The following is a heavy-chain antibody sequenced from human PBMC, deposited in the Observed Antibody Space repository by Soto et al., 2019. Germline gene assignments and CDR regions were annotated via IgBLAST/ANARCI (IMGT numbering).Heavy chain of an antibody. D-gene: IGHD3-22*01. CDR1: GGSVSSGSYY. CDR3: ARTYYYDSSGYDY. CDR2: IYYSGST. Sequence: LTCTVSGGSVSSGSYYWSWIRQPPGKGLEWIGYIYYSGSTNYNPSLKSRVTISVDTSKNQFSLKLSSVTAADTAVYYCARTYYYDSSGYDYWGQGTLVTVSS. J-gene: IGHJ4*02. V-gene: IGHV4-61*01.